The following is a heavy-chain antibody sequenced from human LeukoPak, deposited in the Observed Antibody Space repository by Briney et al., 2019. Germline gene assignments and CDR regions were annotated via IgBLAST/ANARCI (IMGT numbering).Heavy chain of an antibody. D-gene: IGHD4-11*01. CDR1: GFTLSIYA. J-gene: IGHJ6*03. CDR3: AKHGSVTTAFYYYMDV. Sequence: GGSLRLSCAASGFTLSIYAMSWVRQAPGKELEWVSVISGSGGSTYYADSVKGRFTISRDNSNNTLYLQMNSLKAEDTAVYYCAKHGSVTTAFYYYMDVWGKGTTVTVSS. CDR2: ISGSGGST. V-gene: IGHV3-23*01.